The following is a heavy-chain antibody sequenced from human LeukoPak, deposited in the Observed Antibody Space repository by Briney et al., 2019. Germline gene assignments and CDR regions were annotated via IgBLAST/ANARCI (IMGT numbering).Heavy chain of an antibody. CDR3: ARVFSGGWYSPYYYYMDV. CDR2: IYYSGST. CDR1: GGSISSHY. J-gene: IGHJ6*03. Sequence: PSETLSLTCTVSGGSISSHYWSWIRQPPGKGLEWIGYIYYSGSTNYNPSLKSRVTISVDTSKNQFSLKLSSVTAADTAVYYCARVFSGGWYSPYYYYMDVWGKGTTVTVSS. D-gene: IGHD2-21*02. V-gene: IGHV4-59*11.